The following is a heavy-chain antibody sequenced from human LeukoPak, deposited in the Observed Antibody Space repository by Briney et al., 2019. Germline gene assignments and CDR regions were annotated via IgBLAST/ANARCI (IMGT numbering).Heavy chain of an antibody. CDR2: INPNSGGT. J-gene: IGHJ4*02. Sequence: ASVKVSCKASGYTFTGYHMHLVRQAPGQGLEWMGWINPNSGGTNYAQKFQGRVTMTRDTYISTAYMELSRLRSDDTAFYFQAEDGIRYDYGDYPPRYWGQGTLVTVSS. CDR1: GYTFTGYH. CDR3: AEDGIRYDYGDYPPRY. D-gene: IGHD4-17*01. V-gene: IGHV1-2*02.